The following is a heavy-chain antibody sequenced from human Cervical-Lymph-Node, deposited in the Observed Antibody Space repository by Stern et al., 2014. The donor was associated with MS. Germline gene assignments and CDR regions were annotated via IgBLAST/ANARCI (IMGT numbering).Heavy chain of an antibody. CDR3: GRGIKTFDP. CDR1: GFRFTDYY. J-gene: IGHJ5*02. Sequence: QVQLVESGAEVKKPGASVQVSCETSGFRFTDYYIHWVRQAPGQGLEWMGCINPKNGDTHSAQKFQGRFTMTRDTSISTGYMELNSLKSDDTAMYYCGRGIKTFDPWGQGTLVTVSS. D-gene: IGHD5-24*01. CDR2: INPKNGDT. V-gene: IGHV1-2*02.